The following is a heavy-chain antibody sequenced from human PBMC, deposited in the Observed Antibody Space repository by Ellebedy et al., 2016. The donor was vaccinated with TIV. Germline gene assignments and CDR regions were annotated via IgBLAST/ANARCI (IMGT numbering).Heavy chain of an antibody. CDR2: ISGDGVNT. D-gene: IGHD3-22*01. CDR3: AKGSSSGFNYDRVGFQY. V-gene: IGHV3-23*01. Sequence: GGSLRLSCAASGFTFGSFAMHWVHQAPGKGLEWLSVISGDGVNTYSAASVKGRFTITRDNFKNTLFLQVNRLRAEDTAVYYCAKGSSSGFNYDRVGFQYWGQGTLVTVSS. J-gene: IGHJ4*02. CDR1: GFTFGSFA.